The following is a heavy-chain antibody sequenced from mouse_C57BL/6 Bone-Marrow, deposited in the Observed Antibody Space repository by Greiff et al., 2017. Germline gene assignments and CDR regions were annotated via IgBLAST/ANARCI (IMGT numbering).Heavy chain of an antibody. V-gene: IGHV1-64*01. Sequence: QVQLQQPGAELVKPGASVKLSCKASGYTFTSYWMHWVKQRPGQGLEWIGMIHPNSGSTNYNEKFKSKATLTVDKSSSTACMQLSSLTSGDSAVYYCARSRDGYYYFDYWGQGTTRTVSS. D-gene: IGHD2-3*01. CDR3: ARSRDGYYYFDY. J-gene: IGHJ2*01. CDR2: IHPNSGST. CDR1: GYTFTSYW.